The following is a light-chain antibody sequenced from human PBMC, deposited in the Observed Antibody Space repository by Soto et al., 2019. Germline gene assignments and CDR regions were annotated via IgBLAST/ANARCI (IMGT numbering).Light chain of an antibody. Sequence: QSALTQPASVSGSPGQSITISCTGTSSDVGNNNYVSWYQHNPGRAPKVMLCDVTNRPSGVSNRSSGSKSGNTASLTISGLQAEDEADYYCSSFTGSTYVFGTGTKVTVL. CDR1: SSDVGNNNY. CDR2: DVT. CDR3: SSFTGSTYV. V-gene: IGLV2-14*03. J-gene: IGLJ1*01.